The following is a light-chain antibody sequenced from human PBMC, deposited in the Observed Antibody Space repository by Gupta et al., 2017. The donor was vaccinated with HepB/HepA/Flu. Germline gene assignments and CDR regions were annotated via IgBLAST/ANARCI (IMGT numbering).Light chain of an antibody. Sequence: DIVMTQSPDSLAVSLGERVTINCKSSQSDGTSSNIHNYLAWYQQKPGRPPTLIISWAATRQAGAPECLCGGGLGTDFTLTINDRKHDDVAVSPGQQEYIPPCSFDKGT. CDR1: QSDGTSSNIHNY. CDR3: QQEYIPPCS. CDR2: WAA. J-gene: IGKJ2*04. V-gene: IGKV4-1*01.